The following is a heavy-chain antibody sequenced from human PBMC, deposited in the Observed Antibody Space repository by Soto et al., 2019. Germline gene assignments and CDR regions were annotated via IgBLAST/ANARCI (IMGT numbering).Heavy chain of an antibody. Sequence: QLQLQESGPGLVKPSETLSLTCTVSGGSISSSSYYWGWIRQPPGKGLEWIGSIYYSGSTYYNPSLKSRVTIPVDTSKNQFSLKLSSVTAADTAVYYCAGYGSGTYYYYYGMDVWGQGTTVTVSS. CDR1: GGSISSSSYY. D-gene: IGHD3-10*01. CDR2: IYYSGST. V-gene: IGHV4-39*01. CDR3: AGYGSGTYYYYYGMDV. J-gene: IGHJ6*02.